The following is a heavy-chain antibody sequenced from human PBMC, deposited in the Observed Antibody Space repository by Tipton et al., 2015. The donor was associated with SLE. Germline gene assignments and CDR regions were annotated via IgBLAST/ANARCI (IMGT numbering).Heavy chain of an antibody. J-gene: IGHJ3*01. CDR3: ARHLGVIVAFEV. V-gene: IGHV4-34*01. D-gene: IGHD3-10*01. Sequence: LRLSCAVYRGSFSGYYWSWIRRPPGKGLEWIGETTHSGKTNYNPSLKSRVTISADTSKNQFSLKLTSVTVADTAVYYCARHLGVIVAFEVWGQGTVLTVSS. CDR2: TTHSGKT. CDR1: RGSFSGYY.